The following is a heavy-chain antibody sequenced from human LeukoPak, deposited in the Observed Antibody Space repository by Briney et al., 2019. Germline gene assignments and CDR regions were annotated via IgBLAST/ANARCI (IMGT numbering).Heavy chain of an antibody. CDR2: IKHDGSEK. V-gene: IGHV3-7*01. CDR3: ATDRGWRTSGYYLYYFEY. CDR1: GFTVSSNY. J-gene: IGHJ4*02. D-gene: IGHD3-3*01. Sequence: QPGGSLRLSCAASGFTVSSNYMSWVRQAPGKGLEWVASIKHDGSEKYYEDSVRGRFTISRDNTMNSLYLQMSSLRAEDTAVYYCATDRGWRTSGYYLYYFEYWGQGTLVTYSS.